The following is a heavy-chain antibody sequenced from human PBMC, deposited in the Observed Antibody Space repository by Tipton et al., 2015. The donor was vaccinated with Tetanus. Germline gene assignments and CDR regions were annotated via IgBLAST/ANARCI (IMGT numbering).Heavy chain of an antibody. CDR2: VYGAGST. J-gene: IGHJ6*03. CDR3: TRGRPLTGNYYQYSMDV. CDR1: GFSVSNSH. Sequence: SLRLSCAASGFSVSNSHMNWVRQAPGKGLEWVSVVYGAGSTDYADSVQGRFTLYRDNSKNILYLQLSNLRADDAAVYYCTRGRPLTGNYYQYSMDVWGKGTTVTVSS. V-gene: IGHV3-53*01. D-gene: IGHD3-9*01.